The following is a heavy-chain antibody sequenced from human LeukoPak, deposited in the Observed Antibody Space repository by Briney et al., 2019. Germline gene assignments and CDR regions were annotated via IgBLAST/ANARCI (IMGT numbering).Heavy chain of an antibody. Sequence: SVNLSCKASGGTFTSYAISWVRHAPGQGLEWMGGIIPIFGTANYAQKFHGRVTITTDESTSTHNMELSSLRSEDTAGYYCARVNRGDCSGGSCYLLPFDIWGQGTMVTVSS. J-gene: IGHJ3*02. CDR2: IIPIFGTA. V-gene: IGHV1-69*05. D-gene: IGHD2-15*01. CDR3: ARVNRGDCSGGSCYLLPFDI. CDR1: GGTFTSYA.